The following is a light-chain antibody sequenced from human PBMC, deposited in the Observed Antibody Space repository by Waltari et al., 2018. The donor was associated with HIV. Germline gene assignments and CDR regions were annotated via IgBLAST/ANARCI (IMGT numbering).Light chain of an antibody. CDR3: QSEDSISTYVI. CDR1: ALPTQY. J-gene: IGLJ2*01. Sequence: SYELTQPPSVSLSPGQTARITCSGDALPTQYAYCYQQKPGQAPVLVIYKNTERPSGIPERCSGSSSGTTVTLTISGVQAEDEADYYCQSEDSISTYVIFGGGTKLTVL. V-gene: IGLV3-25*03. CDR2: KNT.